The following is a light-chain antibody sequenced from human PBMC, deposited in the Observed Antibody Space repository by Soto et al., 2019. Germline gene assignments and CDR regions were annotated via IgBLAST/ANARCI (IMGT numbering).Light chain of an antibody. CDR1: QDISNY. CDR2: DAS. J-gene: IGKJ4*01. Sequence: DIQMTQSPSSLSASVGDRVTITCQASQDISNYLNWYQQKPGKAPKLLFYDASNLETGVPSRFSGSASGKDFTFTISRLQPEDIATYYCQQYDNPLLTFGGGTKVEIK. V-gene: IGKV1-33*01. CDR3: QQYDNPLLT.